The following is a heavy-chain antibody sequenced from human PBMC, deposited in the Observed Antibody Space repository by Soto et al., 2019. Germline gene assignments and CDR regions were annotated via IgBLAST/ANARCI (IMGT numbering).Heavy chain of an antibody. CDR1: GFTFTSYC. CDR2: INPSGGGT. J-gene: IGHJ4*02. CDR3: ATYYCARKGSSGWPFDY. D-gene: IGHD6-19*01. Sequence: QVQLVQSGAEVKKPGASVKVSCKTSGFTFTSYCMHWVRQAPGQGLEWMGIINPSGGGTSYAQKFQGRVTMTRDTSTSTAYMEMSSLRYEDTAMYYCATYYCARKGSSGWPFDYWGQGTLVTVSS. V-gene: IGHV1-46*01.